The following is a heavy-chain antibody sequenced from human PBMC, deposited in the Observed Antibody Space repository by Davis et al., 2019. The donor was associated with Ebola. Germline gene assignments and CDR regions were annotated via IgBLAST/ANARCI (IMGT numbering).Heavy chain of an antibody. V-gene: IGHV3-30*02. CDR2: IRFDGNEK. J-gene: IGHJ6*04. CDR1: GFTFSTYG. D-gene: IGHD3-3*01. Sequence: GESLKISCAASGFTFSTYGMHWVRQAPGKGLEWVAFIRFDGNEKLYADSVKGRFTISRDNSKKTLYLQMNRLRAEDTAVYYCAKSGLSFGVVKYHYGMDVWGKGTTVTVSS. CDR3: AKSGLSFGVVKYHYGMDV.